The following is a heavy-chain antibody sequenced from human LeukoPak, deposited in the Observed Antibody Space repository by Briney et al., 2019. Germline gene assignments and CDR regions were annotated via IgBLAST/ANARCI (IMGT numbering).Heavy chain of an antibody. D-gene: IGHD2-21*01. CDR3: ARGVFMTSGRYFYYMDL. J-gene: IGHJ6*03. CDR1: AASISSDNYY. V-gene: IGHV4-61*02. CDR2: FYAGDT. Sequence: SETLSLTCTVSAASISSDNYYWNWIRQPAGRGLEWFVRFYAGDTKYNPSLNNRATVSVDTSKNQFSLTLSSVTAADTATYYCARGVFMTSGRYFYYMDLWGTGTTVTVSS.